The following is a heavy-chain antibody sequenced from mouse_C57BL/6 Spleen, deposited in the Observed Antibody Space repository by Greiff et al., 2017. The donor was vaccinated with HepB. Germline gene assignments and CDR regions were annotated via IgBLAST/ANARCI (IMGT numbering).Heavy chain of an antibody. J-gene: IGHJ1*03. CDR2: IYYSGTI. CDR3: AREGYYGSSYYWYFDV. D-gene: IGHD1-1*01. Sequence: EVKVEESGPGLVKPSQTVFLTCTVTGISITTGNYRWSWIRQFPGNKLEWIGYIYYSGTITYNPSLTSRTTITRDTPKNQFFLEMNSLTAEDTATYYCAREGYYGSSYYWYFDVWGTGTTVTVSS. V-gene: IGHV3-5*01. CDR1: GISITTGNYR.